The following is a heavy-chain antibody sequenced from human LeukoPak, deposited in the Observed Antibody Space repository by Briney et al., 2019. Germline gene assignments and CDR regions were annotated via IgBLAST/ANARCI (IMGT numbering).Heavy chain of an antibody. J-gene: IGHJ3*02. D-gene: IGHD3-3*01. CDR2: MNPNSGNT. V-gene: IGHV1-8*01. Sequence: GASVKVSCKASGYTITSYDINWVRQATGQGLEWMGWMNPNSGNTGYAQKFQGRVTMTRNTSISTAYMELSSLRSEDTAVYYCARPSRITIFGVVIIYDAFDIWGQGTMVTVSS. CDR1: GYTITSYD. CDR3: ARPSRITIFGVVIIYDAFDI.